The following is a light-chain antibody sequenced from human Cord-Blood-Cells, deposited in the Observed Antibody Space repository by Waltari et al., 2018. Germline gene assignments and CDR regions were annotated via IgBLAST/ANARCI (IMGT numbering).Light chain of an antibody. CDR2: GAS. CDR3: QQYGSSMYT. V-gene: IGKV3-20*01. J-gene: IGKJ2*01. CDR1: QSVSSSY. Sequence: EIVLSQSPGTLSLSPGERATLSCRASQSVSSSYLAWYQQKHGQAPRLLIYGASSRATGIPDRFRGSGSGTDFTLTISRLEPEDFAVYYCQQYGSSMYTFGQGTKLEIK.